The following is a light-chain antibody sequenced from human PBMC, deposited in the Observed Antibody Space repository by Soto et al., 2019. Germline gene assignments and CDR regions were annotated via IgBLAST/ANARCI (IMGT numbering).Light chain of an antibody. CDR2: GAS. CDR3: QQYSNCPLT. Sequence: EIVMTQSPATLSVSPGERATLSCRASQSVRSSFLAWYQQKPGQAPSLLIYGASTRATGIPARFSGSGSGTEFTLTINSLQSEDFAVYYCQQYSNCPLTFGGGTKVDLK. CDR1: QSVRSSF. V-gene: IGKV3-15*01. J-gene: IGKJ4*01.